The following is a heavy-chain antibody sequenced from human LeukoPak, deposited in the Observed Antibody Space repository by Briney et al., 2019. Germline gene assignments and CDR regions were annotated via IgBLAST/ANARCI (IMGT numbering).Heavy chain of an antibody. D-gene: IGHD2-2*01. CDR1: GFTFSSYS. CDR3: ARDTQYCSSTSCLNWFDP. V-gene: IGHV3-21*01. CDR2: ISRSSSYI. J-gene: IGHJ5*02. Sequence: GGSLRLSCAASGFTFSSYSMNWVRQAPGKGLEWVSSISRSSSYIYYADSVKGGFTISRDNAKNSLYLQMNSLRAEDTAVYYCARDTQYCSSTSCLNWFDPWGQGTLVTVSS.